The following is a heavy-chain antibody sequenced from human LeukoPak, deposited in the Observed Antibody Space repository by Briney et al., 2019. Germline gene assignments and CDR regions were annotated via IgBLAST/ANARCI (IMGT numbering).Heavy chain of an antibody. CDR1: GFTFSGYW. CDR2: IKSDGSER. V-gene: IGHV3-7*04. Sequence: GGSLRLSCAASGFTFSGYWMSWVRQAPGEGLEWVALIKSDGSERYYVDSVKGRFTISRDNVKNSLYLPMNSLRAEDTAVYYCARNSRYSFDIWGQGTMVTVSS. J-gene: IGHJ3*02. CDR3: ARNSRYSFDI. D-gene: IGHD4-11*01.